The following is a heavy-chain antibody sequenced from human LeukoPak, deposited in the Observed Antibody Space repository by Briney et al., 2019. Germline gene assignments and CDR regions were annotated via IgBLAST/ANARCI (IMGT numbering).Heavy chain of an antibody. CDR2: INHSGST. CDR3: ARGAIVATVNWFDP. CDR1: GGSFSGYY. D-gene: IGHD5-12*01. J-gene: IGHJ5*02. Sequence: SETLSLTCAVYGGSFSGYYWSWIRQPPGKGLEWIGEINHSGSTNYNPSLKSRVTISVDTSKNQFSPKLSSVTAADTAVYYCARGAIVATVNWFDPWGQGTLVTVSS. V-gene: IGHV4-34*01.